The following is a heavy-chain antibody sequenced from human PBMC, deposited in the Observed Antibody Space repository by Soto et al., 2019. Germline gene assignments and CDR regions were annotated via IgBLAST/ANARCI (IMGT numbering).Heavy chain of an antibody. CDR3: ARLSYYEIWSGYSGHYYGMDV. D-gene: IGHD3-3*01. CDR1: GGSISSYY. Sequence: PSETLSLTCTVSGGSISSYYWSWIRQPPGKGLEWIGYIYYSGSTNYNPSLKSRVTISVDTSKNQFSLKLSSVTAADTAVYYCARLSYYEIWSGYSGHYYGMDVWGQGTTVTVSS. J-gene: IGHJ6*02. V-gene: IGHV4-59*01. CDR2: IYYSGST.